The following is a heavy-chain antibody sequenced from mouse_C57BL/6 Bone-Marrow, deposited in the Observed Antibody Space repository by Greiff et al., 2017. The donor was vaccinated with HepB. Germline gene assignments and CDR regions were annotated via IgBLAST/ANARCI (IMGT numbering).Heavy chain of an antibody. CDR2: IYPRDGST. D-gene: IGHD1-1*01. V-gene: IGHV1-78*01. CDR1: GYTFTAHT. Sequence: QVQLQQSDAELVKPGASVKISCKVSGYTFTAHTIHWMKQRPEQGLEWIGYIYPRDGSTKYNEKFKGKATLTADTSSSTAYMQLNSLTSEDSAVYFCARRYYGSSPYAMDYWGQGTSVTGSS. CDR3: ARRYYGSSPYAMDY. J-gene: IGHJ4*01.